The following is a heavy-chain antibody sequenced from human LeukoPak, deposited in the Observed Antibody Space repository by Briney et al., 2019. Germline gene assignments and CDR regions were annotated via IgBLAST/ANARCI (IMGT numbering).Heavy chain of an antibody. J-gene: IGHJ6*04. Sequence: GGSLRLSCAASGFTFSSYWMSWVRQTPGKGLEWVANINPDGSQKSYVDSVKGRFTVSRDNAKNSMYLQMNSLRAEDTAVYYCAELGITMIGGVWGKGTTVTISS. CDR1: GFTFSSYW. V-gene: IGHV3-7*01. CDR3: AELGITMIGGV. CDR2: INPDGSQK. D-gene: IGHD3-10*02.